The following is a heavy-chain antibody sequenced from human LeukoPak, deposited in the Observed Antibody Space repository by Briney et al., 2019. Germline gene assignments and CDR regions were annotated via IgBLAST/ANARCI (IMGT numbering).Heavy chain of an antibody. CDR3: ARGGEDDYYDSSGPPDY. D-gene: IGHD3-22*01. CDR1: GFTFSSYW. Sequence: GGSLRLSCAASGFTFSSYWMSWVRQAPGKWLEWVANIKQDGSEKYYVDSVKGRFTISRDNAKNSLYLQMNSLRAEDTAVYYCARGGEDDYYDSSGPPDYWGQGTLVTVSS. CDR2: IKQDGSEK. J-gene: IGHJ4*02. V-gene: IGHV3-7*01.